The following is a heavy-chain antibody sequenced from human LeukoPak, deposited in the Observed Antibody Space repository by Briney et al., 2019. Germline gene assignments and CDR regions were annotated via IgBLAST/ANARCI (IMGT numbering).Heavy chain of an antibody. V-gene: IGHV3-7*01. D-gene: IGHD3-10*01. J-gene: IGHJ6*03. CDR3: ATDPTGVRGAAYYYYYMDV. CDR2: IKHDASEK. CDR1: GFTFSSYW. Sequence: GGSLRLSCAASGFTFSSYWMAWVRQTPGKGLEWVANIKHDASEKYYVDSVKGRFTISRDNAQNSFYLQMNSLRAEDTAVYYCATDPTGVRGAAYYYYYMDVWGKGTTVTVSS.